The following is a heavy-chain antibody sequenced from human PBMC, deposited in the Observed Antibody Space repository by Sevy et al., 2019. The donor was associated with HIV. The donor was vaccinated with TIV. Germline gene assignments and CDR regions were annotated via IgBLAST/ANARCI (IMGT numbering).Heavy chain of an antibody. Sequence: SETLSLTCSVSGDSIDSYGSYWGWIRQPPGKGLEWIGSIYYTGTTYYNPSLKSRATISVDTSKNEFSLRMTSVTAADTAVYYCVTKAVAVDAFDIRGQGTMVTVSS. V-gene: IGHV4-39*01. J-gene: IGHJ3*02. CDR1: GDSIDSYGSY. CDR3: VTKAVAVDAFDI. CDR2: IYYTGTT. D-gene: IGHD6-19*01.